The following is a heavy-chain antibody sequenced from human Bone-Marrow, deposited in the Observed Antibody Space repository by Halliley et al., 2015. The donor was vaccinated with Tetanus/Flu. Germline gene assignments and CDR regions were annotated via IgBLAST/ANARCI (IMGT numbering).Heavy chain of an antibody. CDR1: GFSFSGST. D-gene: IGHD3-22*01. Sequence: SLRLSCAASGFSFSGSTMHWVRQASGKGLEWVGRIRTKANSYATVYAVSVKGRFTISRDDSKNTAYLQMNSLKTEDTAVYYCARHGIIDYDDSRGLASFDQWGEGTLVPLSS. J-gene: IGHJ4*02. V-gene: IGHV3-73*01. CDR2: IRTKANSYAT. CDR3: ARHGIIDYDDSRGLASFDQ.